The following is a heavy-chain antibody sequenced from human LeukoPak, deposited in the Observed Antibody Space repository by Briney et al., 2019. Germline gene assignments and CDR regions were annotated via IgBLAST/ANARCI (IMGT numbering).Heavy chain of an antibody. J-gene: IGHJ4*02. CDR1: GFTVSSNC. D-gene: IGHD3-22*01. Sequence: GGSLRLSCAASGFTVSSNCMSWVRQAPGKWLEWVSFIYSGGSTYYEDSVKGRFTISRDNSKNTLYLQMNSLRAEDTAVYYCARRAGDYSHPYDYWGQGTLVTVSS. CDR3: ARRAGDYSHPYDY. V-gene: IGHV3-53*01. CDR2: IYSGGST.